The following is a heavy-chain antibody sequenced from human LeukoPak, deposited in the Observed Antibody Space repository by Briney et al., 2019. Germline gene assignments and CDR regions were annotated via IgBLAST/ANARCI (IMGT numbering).Heavy chain of an antibody. CDR1: GRSISTSTYY. D-gene: IGHD3-10*01. J-gene: IGHJ5*02. CDR3: AGGSITMVRGVSWFDP. Sequence: SETLSLTCTVSGRSISTSTYYWGWIRQPPGKGLEWIGSFYYSGYTYYNPSLKSRVIISVDTSNNQFSLKVNSMTAADTAVYYCAGGSITMVRGVSWFDPWGQGTLVTVSS. CDR2: FYYSGYT. V-gene: IGHV4-39*07.